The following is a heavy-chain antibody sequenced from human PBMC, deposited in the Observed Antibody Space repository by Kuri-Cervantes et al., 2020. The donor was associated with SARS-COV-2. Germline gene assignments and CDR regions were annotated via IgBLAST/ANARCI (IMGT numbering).Heavy chain of an antibody. D-gene: IGHD2-2*01. CDR1: GFTFSDYY. J-gene: IGHJ6*02. CDR2: ISSSGSTI. CDR3: ARAPPPASPRGGMDV. V-gene: IGHV3-11*01. Sequence: GEALKISCAGSGFTFSDYYMSWIRQAPGKGLEWVSYISSSGSTIYYADSVKGRFTISRDNAKNSLYQQMNSLRAEDTAVYYGARAPPPASPRGGMDVWGQGTTVTVSS.